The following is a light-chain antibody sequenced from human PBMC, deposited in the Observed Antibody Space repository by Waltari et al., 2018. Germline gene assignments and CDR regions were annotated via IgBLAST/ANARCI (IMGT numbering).Light chain of an antibody. CDR2: DDS. V-gene: IGLV3-21*02. Sequence: SYVLTQPPSVSVAPGQTATITCGGTNIGRDSVHWYQQKPGQAPVLVVYDDSDRPSGIPERCSGTKSGNTATLTISSVEDGDEADYYCQVWDTSSDHPYVFGTGTKVTVL. CDR1: NIGRDS. CDR3: QVWDTSSDHPYV. J-gene: IGLJ1*01.